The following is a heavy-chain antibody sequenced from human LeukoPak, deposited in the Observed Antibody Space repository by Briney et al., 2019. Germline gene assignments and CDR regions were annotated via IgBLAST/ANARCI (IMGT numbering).Heavy chain of an antibody. Sequence: SETLSLTCTVSGGSISSSSYYWGWIRQPPGKGLEWIGSIYYSGSTYYNPSLKSRVTISVDTSKNQFSLKLSSVTAADTAVYYCARDPMGYSSSLWAQSPYWYFDLWGRGTLVTVSS. V-gene: IGHV4-39*07. CDR2: IYYSGST. D-gene: IGHD6-13*01. J-gene: IGHJ2*01. CDR3: ARDPMGYSSSLWAQSPYWYFDL. CDR1: GGSISSSSYY.